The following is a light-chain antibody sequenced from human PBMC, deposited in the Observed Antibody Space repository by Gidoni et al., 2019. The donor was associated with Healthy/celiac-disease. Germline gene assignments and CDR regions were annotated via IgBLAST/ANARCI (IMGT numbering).Light chain of an antibody. Sequence: EIVMTQSPATPSVSPGERATLSCRASQSVSSNLAWYQQKPGQAPRLLIYGASIRATGIPARLSGSGSGTEFTLTISSLQSEDFAVYYCQQYNNWPRTFGQGTKVEIK. J-gene: IGKJ1*01. V-gene: IGKV3D-15*01. CDR3: QQYNNWPRT. CDR1: QSVSSN. CDR2: GAS.